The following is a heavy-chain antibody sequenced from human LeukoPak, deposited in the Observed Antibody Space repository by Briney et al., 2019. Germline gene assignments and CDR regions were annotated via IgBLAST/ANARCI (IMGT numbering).Heavy chain of an antibody. CDR1: GFTFSSYG. J-gene: IGHJ4*02. D-gene: IGHD3-9*01. CDR3: AKDNGDILTGYGEYYFDY. Sequence: PGRSLRLSCAASGFTFSSYGMHWVRQAPGKGLEWVAVISYDGCNKYYADSVKGRFTISRDNSKNTLYLQMNSLRAEDTAVYYCAKDNGDILTGYGEYYFDYWGQGTLVTVSS. CDR2: ISYDGCNK. V-gene: IGHV3-30*18.